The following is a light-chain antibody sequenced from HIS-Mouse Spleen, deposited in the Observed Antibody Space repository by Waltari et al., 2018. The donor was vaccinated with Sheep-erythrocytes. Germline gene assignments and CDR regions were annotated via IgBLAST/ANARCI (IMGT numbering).Light chain of an antibody. J-gene: IGLJ3*02. CDR1: SSDVGCYNP. CDR3: CSYAGSSTPWV. Sequence: QSALTQPASVSGSPGQSITISCTGTSSDVGCYNPVSWYQQHPGKAPKLMIYEGSKRPSGVSNRFSGSKSGNTASLTISGLQAEDEADYYCCSYAGSSTPWVFGGGTKLTVL. V-gene: IGLV2-23*01. CDR2: EGS.